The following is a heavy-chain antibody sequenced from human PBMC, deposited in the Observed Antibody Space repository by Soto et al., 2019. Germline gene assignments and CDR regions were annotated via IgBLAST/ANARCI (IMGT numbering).Heavy chain of an antibody. CDR1: GGSLSGYY. V-gene: IGHV4-59*01. CDR2: IYYGGST. J-gene: IGHJ4*02. Sequence: QVQLQESGPGLVKPSETLSLTCTVSGGSLSGYYWSWIRQSPGKGLEWIGSIYYGGSTNYNPSLKSRVNMSEDTSKSQFSLRLSSVTAADTAVYYCARSPPGLDFFDDWGQGTLVTVSS. CDR3: ARSPPGLDFFDD.